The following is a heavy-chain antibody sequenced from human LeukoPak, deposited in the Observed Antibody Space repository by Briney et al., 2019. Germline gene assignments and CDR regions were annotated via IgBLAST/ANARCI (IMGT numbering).Heavy chain of an antibody. Sequence: SETLSLTCAVYGGSFSGYYWSWIRQPPGKGLEWIGEINHSGSTNYNPSLKSRVTISVDTSKNQFSLKLSSVTAADTAVYYRARGHDIVVVPAASWFDPWGQGTLVTVSS. CDR2: INHSGST. CDR3: ARGHDIVVVPAASWFDP. J-gene: IGHJ5*02. V-gene: IGHV4-34*01. CDR1: GGSFSGYY. D-gene: IGHD2-2*01.